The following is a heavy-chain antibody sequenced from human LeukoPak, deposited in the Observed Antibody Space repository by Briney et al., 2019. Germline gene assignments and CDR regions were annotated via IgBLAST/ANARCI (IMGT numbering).Heavy chain of an antibody. J-gene: IGHJ4*02. CDR3: ARGADSSGYYSIFYFDY. Sequence: SETLSLTCTVSGGSVSSGSYYWSWIRQPPGKGLEWIGYMYYTGSTNYNLSLKSRVTISVDTSKNQFSLNLSSVTAADTAVYYCARGADSSGYYSIFYFDYWGQGTLATVSS. D-gene: IGHD3-22*01. CDR2: MYYTGST. CDR1: GGSVSSGSYY. V-gene: IGHV4-61*01.